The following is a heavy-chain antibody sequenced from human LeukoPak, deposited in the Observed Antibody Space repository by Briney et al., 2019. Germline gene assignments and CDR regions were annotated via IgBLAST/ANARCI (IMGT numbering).Heavy chain of an antibody. CDR3: ARDRWPVTRIHYYYNMDV. V-gene: IGHV1-46*01. D-gene: IGHD4-17*01. Sequence: ASVKVSCKASGYTFTSYYMHWVRQAPGQGLEWMGIINPSGGSTSYAQKFQGRVTMTRDMSTSTVYMELSSLRSEDTAVYYCARDRWPVTRIHYYYNMDVWGKGTTVTVSS. J-gene: IGHJ6*03. CDR1: GYTFTSYY. CDR2: INPSGGST.